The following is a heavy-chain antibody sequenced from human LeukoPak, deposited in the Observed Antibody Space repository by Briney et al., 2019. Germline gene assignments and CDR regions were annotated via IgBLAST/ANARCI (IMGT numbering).Heavy chain of an antibody. V-gene: IGHV3-30*02. Sequence: TGGSLRLSCAASGFTFTTYGMHWVRQAPGKGLEWVAFIRYDGSNKYYADSVKGRFTISRDNSKNTLYLQMNSLRAEDTAVYYCARASGFWSGYLGYWGQGTLVTVSS. J-gene: IGHJ4*02. CDR2: IRYDGSNK. CDR1: GFTFTTYG. CDR3: ARASGFWSGYLGY. D-gene: IGHD3-3*01.